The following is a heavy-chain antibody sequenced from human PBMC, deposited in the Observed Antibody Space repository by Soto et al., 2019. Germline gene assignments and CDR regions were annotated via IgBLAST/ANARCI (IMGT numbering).Heavy chain of an antibody. D-gene: IGHD1-26*01. J-gene: IGHJ4*02. CDR3: ARASGRGSYFVGY. V-gene: IGHV1-3*01. CDR2: INAGNGNT. Sequence: QVQLVQSGAEVKKPGASVKVSCKASGYTFTSYAMHWVRQAPGQRLEWMGWINAGNGNTKYSQKFQGRVTITRDTSASTAYMELSSLRSEDAAVYYCARASGRGSYFVGYWGQGTLVTVSS. CDR1: GYTFTSYA.